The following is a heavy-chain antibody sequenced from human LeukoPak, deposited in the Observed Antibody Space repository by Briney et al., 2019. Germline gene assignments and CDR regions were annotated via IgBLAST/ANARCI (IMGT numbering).Heavy chain of an antibody. CDR1: GYTFTNYY. V-gene: IGHV1-46*01. D-gene: IGHD2-15*01. Sequence: ASVKVSCKASGYTFTNYYMHWVRQAPGQGLEWMGIINPSGGRTVYAQKFQGRVTVTRDTSTSTVYMELSSLRYDDTAVYYCARDSGYCSGGSCYGGAFDIWGQGTMVTVSS. CDR2: INPSGGRT. J-gene: IGHJ3*02. CDR3: ARDSGYCSGGSCYGGAFDI.